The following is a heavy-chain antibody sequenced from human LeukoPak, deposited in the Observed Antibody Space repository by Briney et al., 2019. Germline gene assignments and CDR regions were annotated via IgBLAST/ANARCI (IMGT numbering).Heavy chain of an antibody. CDR2: FSATDGSA. CDR1: GFTVSSYG. D-gene: IGHD6-13*01. V-gene: IGHV3-23*01. CDR3: AKARIAAAGTGAFDV. J-gene: IGHJ3*01. Sequence: TGGSLRLSCAASGFTVSSYGMTWVRLAPGKGLEWVSAFSATDGSAQYAESVKGRFTISRDNSKNSLYLQMNSLRDEDTAVYYCAKARIAAAGTGAFDVWGQGIMVTVSS.